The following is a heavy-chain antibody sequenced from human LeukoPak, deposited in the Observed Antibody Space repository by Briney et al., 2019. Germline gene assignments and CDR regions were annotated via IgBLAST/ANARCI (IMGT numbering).Heavy chain of an antibody. D-gene: IGHD3-22*01. CDR2: IFNTGST. Sequence: GGSLRHSCVPSGFTFTNYAMTSVRQAPGKGVEWVSSIFNTGSTYYADSVKGRVTISRDNSRNMVYLQMNSLRAEDTAVYYCAKDRTYHSDFSAYYFSPPLQQYWGQGTLVTVSS. V-gene: IGHV3-23*01. CDR3: AKDRTYHSDFSAYYFSPPLQQY. J-gene: IGHJ4*02. CDR1: GFTFTNYA.